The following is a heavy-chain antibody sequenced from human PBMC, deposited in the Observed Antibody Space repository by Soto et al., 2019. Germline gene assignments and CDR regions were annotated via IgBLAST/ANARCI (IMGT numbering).Heavy chain of an antibody. J-gene: IGHJ4*02. CDR3: ATRAWNGGSYFDY. Sequence: WASVKVSCKVSGYTLTELSMHWVRQAPGKGLEWMGGFDPEDGETIYAQKFQGRVTMTEDTSTDTAYMGLSSLRSEDTAVYYCATRAWNGGSYFDYWGQGTLVTVSS. V-gene: IGHV1-24*01. CDR1: GYTLTELS. CDR2: FDPEDGET. D-gene: IGHD1-26*01.